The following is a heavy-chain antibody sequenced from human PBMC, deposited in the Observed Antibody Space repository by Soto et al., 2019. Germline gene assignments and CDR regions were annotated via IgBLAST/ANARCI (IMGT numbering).Heavy chain of an antibody. J-gene: IGHJ4*02. V-gene: IGHV1-69*13. CDR3: SRGITQTYCSSISCYLRGSGSYLDY. CDR2: IIPIFGTA. Sequence: SVKVSCKASAGTFISYAISWLRQAPGQGLEWMGGIIPIFGTANYAQKFQGRVTINADESTSTAYMELSSLRSEDTAVYYCSRGITQTYCSSISCYLRGSGSYLDYWGQGTLVTVSS. CDR1: AGTFISYA. D-gene: IGHD2-2*01.